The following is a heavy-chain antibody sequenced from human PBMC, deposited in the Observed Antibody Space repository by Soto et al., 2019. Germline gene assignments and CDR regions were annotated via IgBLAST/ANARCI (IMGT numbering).Heavy chain of an antibody. D-gene: IGHD2-2*01. CDR3: ARLHCSSTSCYGYYYGMDV. J-gene: IGHJ6*02. Sequence: PGESLRISCKGSGYSFTSYWISWVLQMPGKGLEWMGRIDPSDSYTNYSPSFQGHVTISADKSISTAYLQWSSLKASDTAMYYCARLHCSSTSCYGYYYGMDVWGQGTTVTVSS. V-gene: IGHV5-10-1*01. CDR2: IDPSDSYT. CDR1: GYSFTSYW.